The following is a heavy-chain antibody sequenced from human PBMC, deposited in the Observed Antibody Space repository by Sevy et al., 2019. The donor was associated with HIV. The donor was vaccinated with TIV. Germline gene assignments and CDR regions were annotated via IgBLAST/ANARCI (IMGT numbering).Heavy chain of an antibody. D-gene: IGHD6-19*01. V-gene: IGHV3-48*03. CDR3: ARAAVAGTGTGGGY. Sequence: GGSLRLSCAASGFTFSNYAMYWVRQAPGKGLEWVSYISSSGSAIYYADSVKGRFTISRDNAKNSLFLQMNSLRAEDTAVYYCARAAVAGTGTGGGYWGQGTLVTVSS. CDR2: ISSSGSAI. J-gene: IGHJ4*02. CDR1: GFTFSNYA.